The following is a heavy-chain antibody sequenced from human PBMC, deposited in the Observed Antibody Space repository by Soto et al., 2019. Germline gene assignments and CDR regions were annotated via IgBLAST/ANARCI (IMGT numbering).Heavy chain of an antibody. CDR3: ALRLGDPCRLYFDD. Sequence: QVQLQESSPGLVKPSQTLSLTCTVSGGSISSGGYYWSWIHQHPGKGLEWIGYIFYSGSTYYNPSLKSRVTISVDTSKNQFSLKLSSVTAADTAVYYCALRLGDPCRLYFDDWGQGTLVTVSS. CDR2: IFYSGST. CDR1: GGSISSGGYY. D-gene: IGHD3-16*01. J-gene: IGHJ4*02. V-gene: IGHV4-31*03.